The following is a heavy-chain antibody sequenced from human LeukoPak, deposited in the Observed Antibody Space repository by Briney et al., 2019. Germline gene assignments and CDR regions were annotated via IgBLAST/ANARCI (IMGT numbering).Heavy chain of an antibody. Sequence: GGSLRLSCAASGFTFSSSCMSWVRQAPGKGLEWVTNIKQDGSDKYVDSVKGRFTISRDNAKNSLFLQMNGLRAEDTALYYCARDSGSYYGGIDYWGQGTLVTVSS. CDR1: GFTFSSSC. V-gene: IGHV3-7*05. CDR2: IKQDGSDK. D-gene: IGHD1-26*01. CDR3: ARDSGSYYGGIDY. J-gene: IGHJ4*02.